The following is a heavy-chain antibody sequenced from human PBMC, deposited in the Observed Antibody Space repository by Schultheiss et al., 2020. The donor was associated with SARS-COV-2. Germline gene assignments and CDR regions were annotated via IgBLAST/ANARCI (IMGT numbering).Heavy chain of an antibody. CDR2: IKQDGSEK. CDR3: AKRDGRGLVTSPDY. Sequence: GESLKISCAASGFTFSSYWMSWVRQAPGKGLEWVANIKQDGSEKYYVDSVKGRFTISRDNSKNTLYLQMNSLRAEDTAVYYCAKRDGRGLVTSPDYWGQGTLVTVSS. CDR1: GFTFSSYW. J-gene: IGHJ4*02. D-gene: IGHD3-10*01. V-gene: IGHV3-7*03.